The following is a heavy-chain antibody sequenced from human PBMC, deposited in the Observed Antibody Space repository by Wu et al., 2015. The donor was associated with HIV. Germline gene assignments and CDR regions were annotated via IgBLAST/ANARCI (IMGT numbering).Heavy chain of an antibody. D-gene: IGHD6-13*01. CDR3: ATGNSSSGNDAFDI. CDR1: GYALAELS. CDR2: IDPEDGET. V-gene: IGHV1-24*01. Sequence: QLQLVQSGAELKKPGASVKVSCKVSGYALAELSIHWVRQAPGKGLEWMGGIDPEDGETIYAEKFQGRVTITADTSTDTAYMELSSLRSEDTAVYYCATGNSSSGNDAFDIWGQGTMVTVSS. J-gene: IGHJ3*02.